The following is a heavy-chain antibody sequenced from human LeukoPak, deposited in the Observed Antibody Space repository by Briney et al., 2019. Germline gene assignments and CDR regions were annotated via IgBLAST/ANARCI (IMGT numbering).Heavy chain of an antibody. V-gene: IGHV1-18*01. CDR3: ARSGRGTYYYFDL. CDR2: ISGSNGNT. Sequence: ASVRVSCKASGYSFNRYGVSWVRQAPGQGLKWVGWISGSNGNTYYAQSFQGRVTMTTDVSTGTAYMDLRNLGFDDTAVYFCARSGRGTYYYFDLWGQGTLVSVSS. D-gene: IGHD1-26*01. J-gene: IGHJ4*02. CDR1: GYSFNRYG.